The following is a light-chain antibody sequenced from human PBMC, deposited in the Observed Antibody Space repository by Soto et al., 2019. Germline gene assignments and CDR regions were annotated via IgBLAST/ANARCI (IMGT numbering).Light chain of an antibody. CDR1: SSDVGYYNF. CDR2: EVT. V-gene: IGLV2-8*01. J-gene: IGLJ2*01. Sequence: QSVLTQPPSASGTPGQSVTISCPGTSSDVGYYNFVSWYQQHPGKAPNLMIYEVTKRRSGVPDRFSGSKSGNTASLTVSALQAEDEADYYCSSYAGGNNLIFGGGTK. CDR3: SSYAGGNNLI.